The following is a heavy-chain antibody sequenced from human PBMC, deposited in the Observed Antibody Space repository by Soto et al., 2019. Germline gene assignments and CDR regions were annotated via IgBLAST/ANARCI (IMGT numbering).Heavy chain of an antibody. CDR2: IYYSGST. CDR3: ARGVVPAAINWFDP. V-gene: IGHV4-31*03. J-gene: IGHJ5*02. CDR1: GGSISSGGYY. D-gene: IGHD2-2*01. Sequence: SETLSLTCTVSGGSISSGGYYWSWIRQHPGKGLEWIGYIYYSGSTYYNPSLKSRVTISVDTSKNQFSLKLSSVTAAYTAVYYCARGVVPAAINWFDPWGQGTLVTVSS.